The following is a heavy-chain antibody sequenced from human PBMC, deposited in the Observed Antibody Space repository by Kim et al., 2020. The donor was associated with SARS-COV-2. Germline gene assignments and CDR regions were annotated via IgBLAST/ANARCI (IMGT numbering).Heavy chain of an antibody. D-gene: IGHD3-3*01. CDR2: INPYSGDT. V-gene: IGHV1-2*02. CDR1: GYTFTDYY. CDR3: ARSAHFWSGHYLDF. J-gene: IGHJ4*02. Sequence: ASVKVSCKASGYTFTDYYIHWVRQAPGQGLEWMGWINPYSGDTTYAQKFQGRVTMTRDTSISTPYVELSSLRSDDTAVYYCARSAHFWSGHYLDFWGQGTLFTV.